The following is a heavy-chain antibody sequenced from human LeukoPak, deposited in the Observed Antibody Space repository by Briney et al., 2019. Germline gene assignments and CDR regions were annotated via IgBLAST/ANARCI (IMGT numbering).Heavy chain of an antibody. Sequence: PGGSLRLSCAASGFSISGYWMHWVRQAAGEGLVWVSRMNSGGTTINYADSVKGRFTISRDNVDNTLHLQMNSLRVEDTAGYYCIREVQVRASASLGLWGQGTLVTVSS. D-gene: IGHD3-16*01. V-gene: IGHV3-74*01. J-gene: IGHJ4*01. CDR1: GFSISGYW. CDR3: IREVQVRASASLGL. CDR2: MNSGGTTI.